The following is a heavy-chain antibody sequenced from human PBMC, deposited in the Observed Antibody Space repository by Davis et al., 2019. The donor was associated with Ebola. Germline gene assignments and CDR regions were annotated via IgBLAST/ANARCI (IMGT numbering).Heavy chain of an antibody. J-gene: IGHJ4*02. V-gene: IGHV3-33*01. D-gene: IGHD5-24*01. CDR3: ARERWLSSYYFDY. Sequence: GGSLRLSCAASGFTFSSYGMHWVRQAPGKGLEWVAVIWSDGSNKYYADSVKGRFTISRDNSKNTLYLQMNSLRAEDTAVYYCARERWLSSYYFDYWGQGTLVTVSS. CDR1: GFTFSSYG. CDR2: IWSDGSNK.